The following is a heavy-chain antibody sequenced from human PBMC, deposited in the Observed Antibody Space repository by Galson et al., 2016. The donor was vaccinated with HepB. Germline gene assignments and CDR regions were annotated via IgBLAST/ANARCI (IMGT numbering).Heavy chain of an antibody. CDR2: MNPDTGNT. D-gene: IGHD6-19*01. CDR3: AREGSGSVAGPRWFDP. V-gene: IGHV1-8*01. J-gene: IGHJ5*02. Sequence: PEKVSCKASGYTFISYDGNWLRQATGQGLEWMGWMNPDTGNTGYAQKFQGRVTMTRNTSINTAYMELRSLRSDDTAVYYCAREGSGSVAGPRWFDPWGQGTLSPPPQ. CDR1: GYTFISYD.